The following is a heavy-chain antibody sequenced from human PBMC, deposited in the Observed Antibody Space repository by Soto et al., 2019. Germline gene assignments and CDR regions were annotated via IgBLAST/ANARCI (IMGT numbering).Heavy chain of an antibody. CDR1: GGSISSSSYY. D-gene: IGHD6-19*01. CDR2: IYYSGST. Sequence: QLQLQESGPGLVKPSATLSLTCTVSGGSISSSSYYWGWIRQPPGKGLGWIGRIYYSGSTYYNTSLKGHDTTTVDTTKNRFSRTLSSVTDSDTAVYYCARHAVHSSGCTAYWGHATLVTVSS. CDR3: ARHAVHSSGCTAY. J-gene: IGHJ4*01. V-gene: IGHV4-39*01.